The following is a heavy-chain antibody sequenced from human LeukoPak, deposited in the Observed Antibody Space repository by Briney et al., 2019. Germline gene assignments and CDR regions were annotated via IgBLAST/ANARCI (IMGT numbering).Heavy chain of an antibody. V-gene: IGHV4-34*01. CDR2: INHSGST. J-gene: IGHJ5*02. D-gene: IGHD3-10*01. CDR1: GGSFSGYY. CDR3: ARDGNYYGSGSLSVWFDP. Sequence: SETLSLTCAVYGGSFSGYYWSWIRQPPGKGLEWIGEINHSGSTNYNPSLKSRVTISVDTSKNQFSLKLSSVTAADTAVYYCARDGNYYGSGSLSVWFDPWGQGTLVTVSS.